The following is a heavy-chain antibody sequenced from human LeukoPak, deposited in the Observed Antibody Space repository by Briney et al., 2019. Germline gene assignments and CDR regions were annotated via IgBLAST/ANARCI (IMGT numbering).Heavy chain of an antibody. Sequence: ASVKVSCKASGYTFTGYYMHWVRQAPGQGLEWMGWINSNSGGTNYAQKFQGRVTMTRDTSISTAYMELSRLRSDDTAVYYCARDSGGSGWETFDYWGQGTLVTVSS. D-gene: IGHD6-19*01. CDR1: GYTFTGYY. J-gene: IGHJ4*02. V-gene: IGHV1-2*02. CDR2: INSNSGGT. CDR3: ARDSGGSGWETFDY.